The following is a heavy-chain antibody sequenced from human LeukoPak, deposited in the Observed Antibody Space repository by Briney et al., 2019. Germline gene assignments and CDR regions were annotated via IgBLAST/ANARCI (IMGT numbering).Heavy chain of an antibody. CDR2: IRYDGSNK. D-gene: IGHD3-3*01. V-gene: IGHV3-30*02. CDR1: GFTFSSYG. CDR3: AKSALFGVPKERGYYFDY. J-gene: IGHJ4*02. Sequence: PGGSLRLSCAASGFTFSSYGMHWVRQAPGKGLEWVAFIRYDGSNKYYADSVKGRFTISRDNSKNTLYLQMNSLRAEDTAVYYCAKSALFGVPKERGYYFDYWGQGTLVTVSS.